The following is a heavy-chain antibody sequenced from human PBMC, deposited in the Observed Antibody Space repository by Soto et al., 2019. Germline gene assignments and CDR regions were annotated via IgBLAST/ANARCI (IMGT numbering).Heavy chain of an antibody. CDR3: ARPRSSWTHYYYYGMDV. CDR2: IGRGDDK. Sequence: GGSLRLSCEASGFTFSDYVMNWVRQGPGKGLEWVSTIGRGDDKYYADSVKGHVTMSVDKSISTAYLQWSSLKASDTAMYYCARPRSSWTHYYYYGMDVWGQGTTVTVSS. CDR1: GFTFSDYV. D-gene: IGHD6-13*01. V-gene: IGHV3-23*01. J-gene: IGHJ6*02.